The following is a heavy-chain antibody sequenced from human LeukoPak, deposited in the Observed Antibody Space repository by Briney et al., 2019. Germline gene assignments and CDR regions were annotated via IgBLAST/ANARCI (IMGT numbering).Heavy chain of an antibody. CDR1: GGTFSSYA. D-gene: IGHD1-26*01. Sequence: ASVKVSCKASGGTFSSYAISWVRQAPGQGLEWMGRIIPILGIANYAQKFQGRVTITADKSTSTAYMELSSPRSEDTAVYYCARDIAGSFNFDYWGQGTLVTVSS. CDR3: ARDIAGSFNFDY. V-gene: IGHV1-69*04. CDR2: IIPILGIA. J-gene: IGHJ4*02.